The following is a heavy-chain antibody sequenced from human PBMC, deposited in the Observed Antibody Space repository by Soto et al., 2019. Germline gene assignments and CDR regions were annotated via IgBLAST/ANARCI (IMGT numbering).Heavy chain of an antibody. Sequence: SETLSLTCNVSGDSIGRFYCSWIRQSADKGLEWIGRVYSTGGTAYNPALKGRVTISLDRSNNHVSLEMNSVTAADTAVYFCARDLSGTGLDIWGRGTRVTVSS. CDR1: GDSIGRFY. CDR3: ARDLSGTGLDI. D-gene: IGHD1-26*01. CDR2: VYSTGGT. V-gene: IGHV4-4*07. J-gene: IGHJ6*02.